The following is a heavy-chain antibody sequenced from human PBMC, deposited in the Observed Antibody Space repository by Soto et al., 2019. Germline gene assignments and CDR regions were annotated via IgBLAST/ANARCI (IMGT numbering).Heavy chain of an antibody. CDR3: AKGGRQWLVTSDFNY. J-gene: IGHJ4*02. CDR2: IYYSGST. Sequence: PSETLSLTCPVSGGSISSGDYYWSWIRQPPGKGLEWIGYIYYSGSTNYNPSLKSRVTISVDTSKNTVSLEMTSLRAEDTAVYYCAKGGRQWLVTSDFNYWGQGALVTVSS. CDR1: GGSISSGDYY. V-gene: IGHV4-61*08. D-gene: IGHD6-19*01.